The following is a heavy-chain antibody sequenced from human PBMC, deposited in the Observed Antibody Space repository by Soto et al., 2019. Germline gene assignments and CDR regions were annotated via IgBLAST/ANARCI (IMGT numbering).Heavy chain of an antibody. V-gene: IGHV4-61*01. Sequence: KASETLSLTCTVSGDSVTSGSYYWTWIRQPPGEGLEWIGYISFSGRTNYNPSLKSRVTISVDTSKNQFSLKLSSVTAADTAVYYCARDYGGSDYYYYGMDVWGQGTTVTVSS. CDR2: ISFSGRT. CDR1: GDSVTSGSYY. CDR3: ARDYGGSDYYYYGMDV. D-gene: IGHD2-15*01. J-gene: IGHJ6*02.